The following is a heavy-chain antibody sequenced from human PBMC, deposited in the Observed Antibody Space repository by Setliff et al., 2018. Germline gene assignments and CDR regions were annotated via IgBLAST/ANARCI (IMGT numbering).Heavy chain of an antibody. Sequence: PSETLSLTCTVSGASISTNSYYWGWIRQPPGKGLEWIGTLYYTGSTYYNPTLKSRVTISVDRSKNQFSLKLSSVTAADTAVYYCAREGTPGAFDIWGQGTMVTVSS. CDR1: GASISTNSYY. D-gene: IGHD3-10*01. V-gene: IGHV4-39*07. J-gene: IGHJ3*02. CDR3: AREGTPGAFDI. CDR2: LYYTGST.